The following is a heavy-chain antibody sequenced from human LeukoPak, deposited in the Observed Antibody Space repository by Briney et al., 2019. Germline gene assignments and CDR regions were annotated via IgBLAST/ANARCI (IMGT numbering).Heavy chain of an antibody. CDR1: GGSISSSSYY. D-gene: IGHD2-2*01. CDR2: IYYSGST. CDR3: ARTLGDIVVVPAATWDAYYYDSSGYYYFDY. Sequence: SETLSLTCTVSGGSISSSSYYWGWFRQPPGKGLEWIGSIYYSGSTYYNPSLKSRVTISVDTSKNQFSLKLSSVTAADTAVYYCARTLGDIVVVPAATWDAYYYDSSGYYYFDYWGQGTLVTVSS. J-gene: IGHJ4*02. V-gene: IGHV4-39*01.